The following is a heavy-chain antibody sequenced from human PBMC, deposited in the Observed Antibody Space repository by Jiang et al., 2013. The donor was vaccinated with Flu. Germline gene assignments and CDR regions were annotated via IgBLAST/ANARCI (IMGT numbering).Heavy chain of an antibody. Sequence: SGAEVKKPGASVKVSCKASGYTFTGYYMHWVRQAPGQGLEWMGWINPNSGGTNYAQKFQGRVTMTRDTSISTAYMELSRLRSDDTAVYYCASDYGEGGANYYYGMDVWGQGTTVTVSS. J-gene: IGHJ6*02. V-gene: IGHV1-2*02. CDR2: INPNSGGT. CDR3: ASDYGEGGANYYYGMDV. CDR1: GYTFTGYY. D-gene: IGHD4-17*01.